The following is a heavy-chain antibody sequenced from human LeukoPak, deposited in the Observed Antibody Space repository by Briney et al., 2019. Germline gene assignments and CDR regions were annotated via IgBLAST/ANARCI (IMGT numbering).Heavy chain of an antibody. CDR1: GFTFSSYG. CDR3: ARSNSYGYVRTMDV. J-gene: IGHJ6*02. V-gene: IGHV3-48*04. CDR2: ITTSGSTI. Sequence: PGGSLRLSCAASGFTFSSYGMHWVRQAPGKGLEWVSYITTSGSTIYYIDSVKGRFTISRDNAKNSLYLQMNSLRAEDTAVYYCARSNSYGYVRTMDVWGQGTTVTVSS. D-gene: IGHD5-18*01.